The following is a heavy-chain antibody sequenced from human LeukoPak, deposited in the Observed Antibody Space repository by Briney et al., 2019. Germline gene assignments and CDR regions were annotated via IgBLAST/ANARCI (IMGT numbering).Heavy chain of an antibody. CDR2: ISGSGGST. CDR1: GFTFSSYA. V-gene: IGHV3-23*01. J-gene: IGHJ4*02. D-gene: IGHD5-18*01. Sequence: GGSLRLSCAASGFTFSSYAMSWVRQAPGKGLEWVSAISGSGGSTYYAHSVKGRFTISRDNSKNTLYLQMNSLRAEDTAVYYCAKAYSYGYSFDYWGQGTLVTVSS. CDR3: AKAYSYGYSFDY.